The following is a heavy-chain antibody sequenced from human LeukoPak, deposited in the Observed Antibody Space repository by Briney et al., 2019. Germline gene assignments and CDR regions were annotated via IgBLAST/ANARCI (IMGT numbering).Heavy chain of an antibody. CDR1: GGSISSSSYY. J-gene: IGHJ3*02. CDR2: IYYSGST. V-gene: IGHV4-39*01. Sequence: SETLSLTCTVSGGSISSSSYYWGWIRQPPGKGLEWIGSIYYSGSTYYNPSLKSRVTISVDTSKNQFSLKLSSVTAADTAVYYCARSRPDYYDDPRPLVTDAFDIWGQGTMVTVSS. D-gene: IGHD3-22*01. CDR3: ARSRPDYYDDPRPLVTDAFDI.